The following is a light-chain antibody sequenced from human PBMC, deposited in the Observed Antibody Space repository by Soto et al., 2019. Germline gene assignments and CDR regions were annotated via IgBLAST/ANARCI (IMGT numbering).Light chain of an antibody. CDR2: XXF. Sequence: QSALTQPASVSGSPGQSITISCTGTSSDVGGYNYVSWYQQHPGKVPKLMIYXXFRRPPXXXXRFSGCKSGITASLTISGLQAEDEADYYCRSYTTTSTFLFGGGTKLTVL. CDR1: SSDVGGYNY. V-gene: IGLV2-14*03. J-gene: IGLJ2*01. CDR3: RSYTTTSTFL.